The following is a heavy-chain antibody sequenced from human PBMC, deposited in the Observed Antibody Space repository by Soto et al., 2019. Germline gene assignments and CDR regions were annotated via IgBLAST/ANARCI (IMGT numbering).Heavy chain of an antibody. D-gene: IGHD2-2*03. J-gene: IGHJ6*02. Sequence: GGSLRLSCAASGFTFGSYTINWVRQAPGKGLEWVSSISGSSRYIYYADSLKGRFTISRDNAKNSVYPQMNSLRAEDTAVYYCAREPRPGYCSSTSCYGMDVWGQGTTVTVSS. CDR2: ISGSSRYI. CDR1: GFTFGSYT. V-gene: IGHV3-21*01. CDR3: AREPRPGYCSSTSCYGMDV.